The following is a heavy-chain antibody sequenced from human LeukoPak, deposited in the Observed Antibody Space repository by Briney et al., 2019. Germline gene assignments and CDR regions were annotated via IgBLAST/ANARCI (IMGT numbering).Heavy chain of an antibody. J-gene: IGHJ4*02. CDR1: GFLFTSFW. D-gene: IGHD5-18*01. CDR3: ARGHNYAADY. V-gene: IGHV5-51*01. Sequence: GESLKISCKVSGFLFTSFWIGWGRQMPGKGLEWMGLIYPSDSDTRYTPAFQGQVTISADRSISTAYLQWSSLKAPDTAIYYCARGHNYAADYWGQGTLVTVSS. CDR2: IYPSDSDT.